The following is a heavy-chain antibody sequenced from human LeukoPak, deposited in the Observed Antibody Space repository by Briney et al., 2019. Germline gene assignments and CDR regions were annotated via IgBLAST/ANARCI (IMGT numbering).Heavy chain of an antibody. J-gene: IGHJ4*02. CDR1: GFTFSSYS. Sequence: PGGSLRLSCAASGFTFSSYSMNWVRQAPGKGLEWVSSISSSSSYTYYADSVKGRFTISRDNAKNSLYLQMNSLRAEDTAVYYCARFIDYWGQGTLVTVSS. V-gene: IGHV3-21*01. CDR3: ARFIDY. CDR2: ISSSSSYT.